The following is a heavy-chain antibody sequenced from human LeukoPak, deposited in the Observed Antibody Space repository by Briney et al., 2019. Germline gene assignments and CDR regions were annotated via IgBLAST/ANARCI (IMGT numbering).Heavy chain of an antibody. J-gene: IGHJ4*02. D-gene: IGHD5-18*01. CDR2: VFYTGSA. Sequence: SETLSLTCTVSGGSISNYYWSWIRQPPGKGLEWIGYVFYTGSANYNPSLKSRVTITVDTSKNQFSLKLSSVTAADTAVYYCARSRGYTDGQTIDYWGQGTLVTVSS. CDR1: GGSISNYY. CDR3: ARSRGYTDGQTIDY. V-gene: IGHV4-59*12.